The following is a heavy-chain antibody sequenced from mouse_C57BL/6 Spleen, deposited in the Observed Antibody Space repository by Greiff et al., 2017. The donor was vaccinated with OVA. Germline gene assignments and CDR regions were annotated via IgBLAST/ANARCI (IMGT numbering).Heavy chain of an antibody. Sequence: QVQLQQSGAELVKPGASVKMSCKASGYTFTSYWITWVKQRPGQGLEWIGDIYPGSGSTNYNEKFKSKATLTVDTSSSTAYMQLSSLTSEDSAVYYCARKRGGYAMDYWGQGTSVTVSS. J-gene: IGHJ4*01. CDR1: GYTFTSYW. CDR3: ARKRGGYAMDY. CDR2: IYPGSGST. V-gene: IGHV1-55*01.